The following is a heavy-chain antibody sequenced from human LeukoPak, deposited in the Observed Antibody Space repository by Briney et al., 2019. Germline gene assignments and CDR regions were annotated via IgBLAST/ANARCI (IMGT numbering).Heavy chain of an antibody. J-gene: IGHJ4*02. D-gene: IGHD2-15*01. CDR3: ARSAGYCSGGSCYFVFDY. CDR2: IYYSGST. CDR1: GGSISSYY. Sequence: SETLSLTCTVSGGSISSYYWSWIRQPPGKGLEGIGYIYYSGSTNYNPSLKSRVTISVDTSKNQFSLKLSSVTAADTVVYYCARSAGYCSGGSCYFVFDYWGQGTLVTVSS. V-gene: IGHV4-59*08.